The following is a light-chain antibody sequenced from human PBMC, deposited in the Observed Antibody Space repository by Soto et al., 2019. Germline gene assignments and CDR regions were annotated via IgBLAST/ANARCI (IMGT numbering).Light chain of an antibody. CDR1: QSLSSN. V-gene: IGKV3-15*01. CDR2: ATS. Sequence: EVVMTQSPATLSVSPGERATLSCRASQSLSSNLAWYQQKPGQAPRLLMYATSTRATGIPARFSGSGSGTEFTLTISSLQSEDFAVYYCQQHNTWPRTFGQGTKVDIK. J-gene: IGKJ1*01. CDR3: QQHNTWPRT.